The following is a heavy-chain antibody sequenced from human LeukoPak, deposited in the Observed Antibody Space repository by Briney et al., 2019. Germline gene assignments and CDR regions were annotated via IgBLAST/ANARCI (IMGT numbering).Heavy chain of an antibody. Sequence: PGGSLRLSCAASGFTFSSYWMHWVRQAPGKGLVWVSRINSDGSSTSYADSVKGRFTISRDNAKNTLYLQMNSLRAEDTAVYYCAKSRWRELREGLDYWGQGTLVTVSS. V-gene: IGHV3-74*01. CDR2: INSDGSST. J-gene: IGHJ4*02. CDR1: GFTFSSYW. CDR3: AKSRWRELREGLDY. D-gene: IGHD1-26*01.